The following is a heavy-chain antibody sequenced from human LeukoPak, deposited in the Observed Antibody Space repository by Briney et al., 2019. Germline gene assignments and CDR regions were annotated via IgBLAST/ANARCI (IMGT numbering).Heavy chain of an antibody. V-gene: IGHV4-59*08. CDR2: IYYSGST. J-gene: IGHJ4*02. CDR3: ASVGQAAASTFFDY. Sequence: PSETLSLTCTVSGGSISSYYWSWIRQPPGKGLERIGYIYYSGSTNYNPSLKSRVTISVDTSKNQFSLKLSSVTAADTAVYYCASVGQAAASTFFDYWGQGTLVTVSS. CDR1: GGSISSYY. D-gene: IGHD6-13*01.